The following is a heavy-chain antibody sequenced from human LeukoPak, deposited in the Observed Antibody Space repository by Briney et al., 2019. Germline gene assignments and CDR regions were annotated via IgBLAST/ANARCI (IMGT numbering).Heavy chain of an antibody. D-gene: IGHD3-22*01. J-gene: IGHJ6*03. CDR2: TIPLFPTA. CDR3: ARSSGYYSSLFYMHV. CDR1: GGTFSTYA. V-gene: IGHV1-69*06. Sequence: SVKVSCKASGGTFSTYAIGWVRQAPGQGLEWMGSTIPLFPTANYAQKFQGRVTITADKSTSTAYMELNSLRSEDTAVYYCARSSGYYSSLFYMHVWGKGTTVTVSS.